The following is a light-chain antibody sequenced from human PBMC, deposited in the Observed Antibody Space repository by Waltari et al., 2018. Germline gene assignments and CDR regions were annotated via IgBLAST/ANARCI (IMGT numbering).Light chain of an antibody. Sequence: EIVLTQSPVTLSLFPGARATLSCRASQSVGSQLAWYQQKPGQALRILIYDASKMATGIPARFSGSGSGTDFTLTISSLEPEDFAVYYCQQRRDWPIFTFGPGTKVEVK. J-gene: IGKJ3*01. V-gene: IGKV3-11*01. CDR1: QSVGSQ. CDR3: QQRRDWPIFT. CDR2: DAS.